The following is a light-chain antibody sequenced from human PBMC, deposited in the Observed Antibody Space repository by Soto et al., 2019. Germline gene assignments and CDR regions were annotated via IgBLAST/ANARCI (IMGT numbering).Light chain of an antibody. CDR2: AAS. CDR3: QQANSFPRT. J-gene: IGKJ1*01. Sequence: DIQMTQSPSSVSASVGDRVTITCRASQRLSSWLEWYQQKPGQAPKRLIYAASSLQSGVPSRFSGSGSGTDFTLTISSLQPEDFATYYCQQANSFPRTFGQGTKVEIK. V-gene: IGKV1-12*01. CDR1: QRLSSW.